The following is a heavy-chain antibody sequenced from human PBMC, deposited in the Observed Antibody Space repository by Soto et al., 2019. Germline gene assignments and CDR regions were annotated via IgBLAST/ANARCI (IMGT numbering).Heavy chain of an antibody. Sequence: ASVKVSCKVSGDTLSELSMYWVRQAPGKGLEWMGGFDPEDGETVYAQKFQGRVSMTDDTSTDTAYMELSSLRSEDTAVYYCAAPYTTGFRAYDFWGQGTLVTVS. CDR2: FDPEDGET. CDR3: AAPYTTGFRAYDF. J-gene: IGHJ4*02. CDR1: GDTLSELS. D-gene: IGHD3-3*01. V-gene: IGHV1-24*01.